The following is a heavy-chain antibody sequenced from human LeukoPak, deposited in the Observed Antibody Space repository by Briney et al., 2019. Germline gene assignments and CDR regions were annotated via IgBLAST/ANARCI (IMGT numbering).Heavy chain of an antibody. CDR1: GFSFSNYG. V-gene: IGHV3-33*01. CDR3: TRGEEGWYFDV. CDR2: LSSDESQE. Sequence: GRSLRLSCVASGFSFSNYGMHWVRQAPGRGLEWLGVLSSDESQEYYAESVKGRFTISRDNSRKTVYLQMNSLRGDDTGVYYCTRGEEGWYFDVWGRGTMVTVSS. J-gene: IGHJ2*01.